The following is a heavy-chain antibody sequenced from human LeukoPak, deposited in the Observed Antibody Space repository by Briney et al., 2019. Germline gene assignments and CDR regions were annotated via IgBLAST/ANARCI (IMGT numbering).Heavy chain of an antibody. J-gene: IGHJ5*02. Sequence: KASETLSLTCTVSGGSISSASYYWSWIRQPAGKGLEWIGRIYTSGSINDNPSLKSRVTMSVDTSNNQFSLKLNSVTAADTALYYCARELSSWPNWLDPWGQGTLVTVSS. V-gene: IGHV4-61*02. D-gene: IGHD6-13*01. CDR1: GGSISSASYY. CDR2: IYTSGSI. CDR3: ARELSSWPNWLDP.